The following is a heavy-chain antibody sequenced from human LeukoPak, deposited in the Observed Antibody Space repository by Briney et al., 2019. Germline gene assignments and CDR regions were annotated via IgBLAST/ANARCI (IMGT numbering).Heavy chain of an antibody. J-gene: IGHJ4*02. Sequence: PGGSLTLTCAASGFTFSNYVIHWVRQAPGKGLDWVAAISYDGKNKHYTDSVKGRFTLSRDNSKNTLYLQMTSLRGDDTAVYYCAKRGDFTGTDCYYFDYWGQGTSVTVSS. CDR3: AKRGDFTGTDCYYFDY. CDR1: GFTFSNYV. CDR2: ISYDGKNK. D-gene: IGHD2-21*02. V-gene: IGHV3-30*18.